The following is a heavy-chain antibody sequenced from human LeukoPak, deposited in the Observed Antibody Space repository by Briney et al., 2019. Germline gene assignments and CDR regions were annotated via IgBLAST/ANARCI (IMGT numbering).Heavy chain of an antibody. CDR2: IGTAGDT. D-gene: IGHD3-22*01. CDR1: GFTFSSYD. CDR3: ARGVGDYYDSSGPERDWFDP. J-gene: IGHJ5*02. Sequence: GGSLRLSCAAPGFTFSSYDMHWVRQATGKGLEWVSAIGTAGDTYYPGSVKGRFTISRENAKNSLYLQMNSLRAGDTAVYYCARGVGDYYDSSGPERDWFDPWGQGALVTVSS. V-gene: IGHV3-13*04.